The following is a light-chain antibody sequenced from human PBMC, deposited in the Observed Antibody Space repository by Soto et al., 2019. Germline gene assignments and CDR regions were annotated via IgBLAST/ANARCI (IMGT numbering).Light chain of an antibody. CDR2: AAS. V-gene: IGKV3-20*01. CDR3: QQYGSSPLT. CDR1: QSVTSDS. Sequence: EIVLTQSPGTLSLSPGERATLSYRASQSVTSDSFAWYQQKPGQAPNLLIYAASSRATGIPDRFSGSGSGTDFTLTISRLEPADFAVYYCQQYGSSPLTFGGGTKVEIK. J-gene: IGKJ4*01.